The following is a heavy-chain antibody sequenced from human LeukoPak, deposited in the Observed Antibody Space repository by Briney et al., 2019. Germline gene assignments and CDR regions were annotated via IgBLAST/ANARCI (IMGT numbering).Heavy chain of an antibody. J-gene: IGHJ4*02. V-gene: IGHV5-51*01. CDR1: GYSFTSYW. CDR2: IYPGDSDT. D-gene: IGHD5-18*01. CDR3: ARPANSRYSYVDY. Sequence: PGESLKISFKGSGYSFTSYWIGWVRPMPGKGLEWMGIIYPGDSDTRYSPSFQGQVTISADKSISTAYLQCSSLKASDTAMYYCARPANSRYSYVDYWGQGTLVTVSS.